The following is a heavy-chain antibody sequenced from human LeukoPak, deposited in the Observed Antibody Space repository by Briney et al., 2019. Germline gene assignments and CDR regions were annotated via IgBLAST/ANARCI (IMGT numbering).Heavy chain of an antibody. J-gene: IGHJ4*02. CDR1: GRTFSSSA. D-gene: IGHD5-12*01. CDR3: ARDNIGREYRGYSGYEHNY. V-gene: IGHV1-69*19. Sequence: SVPVDCKAHGRTFSSSAISWVRHAPRQGREWMGGMISIFGTANYAQQIQGRVTITADESTSTAYMELSSLRSEDTAVYYCARDNIGREYRGYSGYEHNYWGQGTLVTVSS. CDR2: MISIFGTA.